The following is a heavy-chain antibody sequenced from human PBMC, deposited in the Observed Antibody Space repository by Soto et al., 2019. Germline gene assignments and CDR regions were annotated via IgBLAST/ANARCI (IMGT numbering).Heavy chain of an antibody. CDR1: GGSISSGGYS. V-gene: IGHV4-30-2*01. Sequence: QLQLQESGSGLVKPSQTLSLTCAVSGGSISSGGYSWSWILQPPGKGLEWIGYIYHSGSTYYNPSLESRVTISVDRSKNQFSLKLSSVTAADTAVYYCARVFPVSTISYFDYWGQGTLVTVSS. J-gene: IGHJ4*02. CDR3: ARVFPVSTISYFDY. CDR2: IYHSGST. D-gene: IGHD2-2*01.